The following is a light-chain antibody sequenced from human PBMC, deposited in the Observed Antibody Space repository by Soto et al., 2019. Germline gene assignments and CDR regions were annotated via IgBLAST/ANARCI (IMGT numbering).Light chain of an antibody. CDR1: QSVTTY. CDR2: DAS. V-gene: IGKV3-11*01. Sequence: EIVFTQSLATLSLPPGERATLSCRACQSVTTYLAWYHQKPGQAPRLLIYDASNRATGIPARFSGSGSGTDFTLAISSVEPEDFTTYYCQQLNNYPRTFGQGAKVDIK. CDR3: QQLNNYPRT. J-gene: IGKJ1*01.